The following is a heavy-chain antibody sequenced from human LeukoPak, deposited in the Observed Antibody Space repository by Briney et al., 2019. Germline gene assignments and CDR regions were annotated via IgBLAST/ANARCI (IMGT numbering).Heavy chain of an antibody. CDR3: ARLPGASRPRYYFDY. V-gene: IGHV4-38-2*02. CDR1: GSSIKSGYY. D-gene: IGHD6-6*01. CDR2: ISDRGST. J-gene: IGHJ4*02. Sequence: PSETLSLTCIVSGSSIKSGYYWGWIRQPPGKGLEWIGTISDRGSTYNNPSLKSRVTISVDTSKNQLSLKLTSVTAADTAVYYCARLPGASRPRYYFDYWGQGTLVTVSS.